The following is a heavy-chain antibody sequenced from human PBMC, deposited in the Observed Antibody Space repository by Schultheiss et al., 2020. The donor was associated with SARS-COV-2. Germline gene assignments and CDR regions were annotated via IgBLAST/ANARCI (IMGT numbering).Heavy chain of an antibody. D-gene: IGHD2-21*02. CDR3: ARAVVTVNAYNWFDP. CDR2: INYIGST. V-gene: IGHV4-59*08. CDR1: GGSISYYY. Sequence: SQTLSLTCRVSGGSISYYYWTWIRQPPGKGLEWIWYINYIGSTNYNPSLKSRVTLSVDTSRNQFSLELISVTAADTAVYYCARAVVTVNAYNWFDPWGQGTLVTVSS. J-gene: IGHJ5*02.